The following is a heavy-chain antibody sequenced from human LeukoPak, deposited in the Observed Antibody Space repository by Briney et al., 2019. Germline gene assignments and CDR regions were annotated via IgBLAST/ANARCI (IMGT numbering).Heavy chain of an antibody. D-gene: IGHD1-26*01. V-gene: IGHV3-74*01. CDR1: GFTFSNYW. CDR3: ARDRTNTGSYDLDY. J-gene: IGHJ4*02. CDR2: INSDGSST. Sequence: PGGSLRLSCAASGFTFSNYWMHWVRQAPGKGLVWVSRINSDGSSTSYADSVKGRFTISRDNAKNTLYLQMYPVIAEDTAVYYCARDRTNTGSYDLDYWGQGTLVTVSS.